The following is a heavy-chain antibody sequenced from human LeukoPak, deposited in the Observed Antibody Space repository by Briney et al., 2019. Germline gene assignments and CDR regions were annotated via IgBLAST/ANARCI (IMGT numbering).Heavy chain of an antibody. D-gene: IGHD6-6*01. CDR3: ARAALHGSSEDAFDI. CDR1: GGSISSGSYY. V-gene: IGHV4-61*02. J-gene: IGHJ3*02. Sequence: PSQTLSLTCTVSGGSISSGSYYWSWIRQPAGKGLEWIGRIYTSGSTNYNPSLKSRVTISVDTSKNQFSLKLSSVTAADTAVYYCARAALHGSSEDAFDIWGQGTMVTVSS. CDR2: IYTSGST.